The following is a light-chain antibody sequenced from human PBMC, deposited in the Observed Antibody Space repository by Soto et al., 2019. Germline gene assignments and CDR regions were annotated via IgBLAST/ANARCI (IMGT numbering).Light chain of an antibody. CDR1: QSVLYSSNNKNY. V-gene: IGKV4-1*01. CDR3: QQSYDTPFT. J-gene: IGKJ3*01. CDR2: APS. Sequence: DIVMTQSPDSLAVSLGERATINCKSSQSVLYSSNNKNYLAWYQQKPGKAPKLLIFAPSTLQSGVPARFSGSGSGTDFTLTISSLQPEDCATYYCQQSYDTPFTFGPGTKVDI.